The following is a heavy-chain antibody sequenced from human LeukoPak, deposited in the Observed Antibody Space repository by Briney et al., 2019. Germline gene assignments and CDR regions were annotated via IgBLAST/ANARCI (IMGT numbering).Heavy chain of an antibody. J-gene: IGHJ4*02. V-gene: IGHV3-30*04. Sequence: GGSLRLSCAASGFTFSSYAMHWVRQAPGKGLEWVAVISYDGSNKYYADSVKGRFTISRDNSKNTLYLQMNSLRAEDTAVCYCAREDGYYFDYWGQGTLVTVSS. CDR2: ISYDGSNK. CDR3: AREDGYYFDY. CDR1: GFTFSSYA.